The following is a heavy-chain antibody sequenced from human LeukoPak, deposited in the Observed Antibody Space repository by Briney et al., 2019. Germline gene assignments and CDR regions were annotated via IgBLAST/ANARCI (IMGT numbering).Heavy chain of an antibody. J-gene: IGHJ4*02. V-gene: IGHV3-21*01. CDR1: GFTFSSYA. Sequence: GGSLRLSCAASGFTFSSYAMSWVRQAPGKGLEWVSSISSSSSYIYYADSVKGRFTISRDNAKNSLYLQMNSLRAEDTAVYYCARTRPYSSGWYYFDYWGQGTLVTVSS. CDR2: ISSSSSYI. CDR3: ARTRPYSSGWYYFDY. D-gene: IGHD6-19*01.